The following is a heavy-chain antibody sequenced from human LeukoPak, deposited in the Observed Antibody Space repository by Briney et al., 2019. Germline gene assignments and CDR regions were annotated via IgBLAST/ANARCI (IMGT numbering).Heavy chain of an antibody. Sequence: SETLSLTCTVSGASLSSSSYHWGWIRQPPGKGLEWIGSVHFRESTFYNPSLKSRVTISGDMSKNQFSLNLTSVTGADTAVYYCARHGSTGFFPGSYNWIDPWGQGTLVTLSS. CDR1: GASLSSSSYH. V-gene: IGHV4-39*01. CDR2: VHFREST. D-gene: IGHD3-22*01. J-gene: IGHJ5*02. CDR3: ARHGSTGFFPGSYNWIDP.